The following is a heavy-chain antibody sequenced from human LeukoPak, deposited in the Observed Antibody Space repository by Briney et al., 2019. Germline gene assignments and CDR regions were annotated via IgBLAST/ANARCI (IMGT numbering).Heavy chain of an antibody. CDR2: IYSGGST. Sequence: PGGSLRLSCAASGFTVSSNYMTWVRQAPGKGLEWVSIIYSGGSTYYADSVKGRFTISRDNSKNTLFLQMNSLRAEDTAVYYCARGPEKRVSDFWGQGTLVTVSS. V-gene: IGHV3-66*02. CDR3: ARGPEKRVSDF. CDR1: GFTVSSNY. J-gene: IGHJ4*02.